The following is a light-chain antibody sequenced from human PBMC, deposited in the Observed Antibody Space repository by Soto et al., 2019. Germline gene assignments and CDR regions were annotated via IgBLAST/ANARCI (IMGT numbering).Light chain of an antibody. V-gene: IGLV2-14*02. Sequence: QSVLTHPASVSGSPGQSITISCTGTSSDVGSYNLVSWYQQHPGKAPKLMIYEGSKRPSGVSNRSSGSKSGNTASLTISGLQAEDEADYYCSSYTGGNPSYVFGTGTKVTVL. CDR1: SSDVGSYNL. CDR2: EGS. CDR3: SSYTGGNPSYV. J-gene: IGLJ1*01.